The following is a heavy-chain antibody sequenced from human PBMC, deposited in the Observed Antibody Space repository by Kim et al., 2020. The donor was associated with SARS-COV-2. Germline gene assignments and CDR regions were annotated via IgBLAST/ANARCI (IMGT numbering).Heavy chain of an antibody. D-gene: IGHD2-21*01. CDR1: GGSFSGYY. V-gene: IGHV4-34*01. CDR3: ARGGGKRLLWWSPLDY. CDR2: INHSGST. Sequence: SETLSLTCAVYGGSFSGYYWSWIRQPPGKGLDWIGEINHSGSTNYNPSLKSRVTISVDTSKNQFSLKLSSVTAADTAVYYCARGGGKRLLWWSPLDYWGQGTLVTVSS. J-gene: IGHJ4*02.